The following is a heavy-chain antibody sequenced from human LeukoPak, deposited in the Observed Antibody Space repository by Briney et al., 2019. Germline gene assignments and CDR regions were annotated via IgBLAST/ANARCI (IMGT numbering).Heavy chain of an antibody. D-gene: IGHD6-19*01. CDR2: IYHSGDT. Sequence: SETLSLTCLVSGYSISVDYYWGWIRQAPGKGLEWIGSIYHSGDTYYNPSLKSRVTISVDTSKNQFSLKLDSVTAADTAVYYCAKGTSSGWYYFDYWGQGTLVTVSS. CDR1: GYSISVDYY. V-gene: IGHV4-38-2*02. CDR3: AKGTSSGWYYFDY. J-gene: IGHJ4*02.